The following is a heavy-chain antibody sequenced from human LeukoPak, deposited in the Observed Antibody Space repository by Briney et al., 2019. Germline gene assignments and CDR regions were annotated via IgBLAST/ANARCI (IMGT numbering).Heavy chain of an antibody. J-gene: IGHJ4*02. V-gene: IGHV1-2*02. CDR2: INPNSGGT. CDR3: AGVYYYDSSGPGY. Sequence: GASVKVSCKASGYTFTGYYMHWVRQAPGQGLEWMGWINPNSGGTNYAQKFQGRVTMTRDTSISTAYMELSRLRSDDTAVYYCAGVYYYDSSGPGYWGQGTLVTVSS. CDR1: GYTFTGYY. D-gene: IGHD3-22*01.